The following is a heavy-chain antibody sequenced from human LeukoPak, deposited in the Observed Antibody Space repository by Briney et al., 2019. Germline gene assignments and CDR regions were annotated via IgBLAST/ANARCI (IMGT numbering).Heavy chain of an antibody. CDR3: AVTGYYYYYYYYMDV. CDR1: GYTFTSYD. Sequence: ALVKVSCKASGYTFTSYDINWVRQATGQGLEWMGWMNPNSGNTGYAQKLQGRVTMTRNTSISTAYMELSSLRSGDTAVYYCAVTGYYYYYYYYMDVWGKGTTVTVSS. J-gene: IGHJ6*03. V-gene: IGHV1-8*01. CDR2: MNPNSGNT. D-gene: IGHD3-9*01.